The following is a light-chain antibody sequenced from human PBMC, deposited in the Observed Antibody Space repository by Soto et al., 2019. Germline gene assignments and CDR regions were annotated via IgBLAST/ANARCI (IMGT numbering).Light chain of an antibody. CDR1: SSDIGNYDF. CDR3: SSYTTSTSFIL. CDR2: EVS. V-gene: IGLV2-14*01. Sequence: QPVLTQPASVSGSPGQSITISCTGTSSDIGNYDFVSWYQQVPGTAPKAMIYEVSSRPSGVSNRFSGSKSGNTASLTISGLQSEDEAYYYCSSYTTSTSFILFGGGTKVTVL. J-gene: IGLJ2*01.